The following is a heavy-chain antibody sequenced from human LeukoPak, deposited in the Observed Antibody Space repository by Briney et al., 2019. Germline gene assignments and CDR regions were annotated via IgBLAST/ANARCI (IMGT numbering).Heavy chain of an antibody. D-gene: IGHD1-26*01. V-gene: IGHV3-21*04. CDR3: AIESGSYYGYFDN. J-gene: IGHJ4*02. Sequence: PGGTLRLSCAASGFTFSSYSMNWVRQAPGKGLEWVSSISSSSSYIYYADSVRGRFTISRDNSMNTLYLQMNSLRAEDTAVYYCAIESGSYYGYFDNWGQGTLVTVSS. CDR1: GFTFSSYS. CDR2: ISSSSSYI.